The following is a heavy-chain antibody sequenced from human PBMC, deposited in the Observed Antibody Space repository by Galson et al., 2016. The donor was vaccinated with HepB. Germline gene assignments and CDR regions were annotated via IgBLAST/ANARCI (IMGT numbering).Heavy chain of an antibody. Sequence: SLRLSCAASGFVFSSYGMHWVRQAPGKGLEWVASIWYDGSKTYYRDSVRGRFTVSRDNSKNTMHLEMNSLRGENTAVFYCARAPRFCTSISCPSFFDSWGQGALVTVSS. CDR2: IWYDGSKT. CDR3: ARAPRFCTSISCPSFFDS. V-gene: IGHV3-33*01. CDR1: GFVFSSYG. D-gene: IGHD2-2*01. J-gene: IGHJ4*02.